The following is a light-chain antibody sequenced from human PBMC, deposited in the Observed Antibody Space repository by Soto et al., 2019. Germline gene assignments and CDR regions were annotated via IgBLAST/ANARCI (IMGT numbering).Light chain of an antibody. CDR3: QKYNSAPWT. V-gene: IGKV1-27*01. CDR1: QAISTY. Sequence: DIQMTQSPSSLSASVGDRVTITCRASQAISTYLAWYQQRPGKVPKLLIYAASTLQSGVPSRFSGSGSETDFTLTISSLQPEDVATYYCQKYNSAPWTFGQGTKVEIK. J-gene: IGKJ1*01. CDR2: AAS.